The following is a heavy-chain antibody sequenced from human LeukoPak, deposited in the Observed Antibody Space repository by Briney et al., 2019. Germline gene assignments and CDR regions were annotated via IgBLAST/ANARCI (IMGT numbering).Heavy chain of an antibody. V-gene: IGHV3-30*18. CDR3: AKDLSYSSSWYYFDY. CDR1: GFTFSSYG. D-gene: IGHD6-13*01. Sequence: GGSLRLSCAASGFTFSSYGMHWVRQAPGKGLEWVAVISYDGSNKYYADSVKGRFTISRDNSKNTLYLQMNSLRAEDTAVYYCAKDLSYSSSWYYFDYWGQGTLVTVSS. J-gene: IGHJ4*02. CDR2: ISYDGSNK.